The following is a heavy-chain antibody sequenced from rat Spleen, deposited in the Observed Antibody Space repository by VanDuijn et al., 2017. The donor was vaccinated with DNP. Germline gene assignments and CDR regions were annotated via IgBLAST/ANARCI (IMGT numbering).Heavy chain of an antibody. D-gene: IGHD1-3*01. CDR1: GFTFSNYG. Sequence: EVKLVESGGGLVQPGRSLKLSCAASGFTFSNYGMAWVRQTPTKGLEWVASISTGGGNTYYRDSVKGRFTISRDYAKTTLYLQMNSLRSEDTATYYCTRGSYGSYNFDYWGQGVTVTVSS. J-gene: IGHJ2*01. CDR3: TRGSYGSYNFDY. V-gene: IGHV5S13*01. CDR2: ISTGGGNT.